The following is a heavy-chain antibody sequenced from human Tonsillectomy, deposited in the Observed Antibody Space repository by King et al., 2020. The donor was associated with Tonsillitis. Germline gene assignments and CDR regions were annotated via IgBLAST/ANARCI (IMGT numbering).Heavy chain of an antibody. D-gene: IGHD2/OR15-2a*01. Sequence: VQLVESGGGLVQPGGSLRLSCAASGFTVSSNYMTWVRQAPGKGLEWVSVIYSGGSTYYADSVKGRFTISRDNSKNTLYLQMNSLRAEDTSVYYCARDDTSYYYYHGMDVWVQGTTVTVSS. CDR2: IYSGGST. CDR3: ARDDTSYYYYHGMDV. CDR1: GFTVSSNY. J-gene: IGHJ6*02. V-gene: IGHV3-66*01.